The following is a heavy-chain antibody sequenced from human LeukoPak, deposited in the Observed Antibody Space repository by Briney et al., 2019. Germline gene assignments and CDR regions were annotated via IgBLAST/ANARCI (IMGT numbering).Heavy chain of an antibody. V-gene: IGHV4-31*03. CDR1: GGSISSGGYY. CDR3: ARVMGYCSGGSCFYLDY. Sequence: SETLSLTCTVSGGSISSGGYYWSWIRQHPGKGLEWIGYIYYSGSTYYNPSLKSRVTISVDTSKNQFSLKLSPVTAADTAVYYCARVMGYCSGGSCFYLDYWGQGILVTVSS. CDR2: IYYSGST. J-gene: IGHJ4*02. D-gene: IGHD2-15*01.